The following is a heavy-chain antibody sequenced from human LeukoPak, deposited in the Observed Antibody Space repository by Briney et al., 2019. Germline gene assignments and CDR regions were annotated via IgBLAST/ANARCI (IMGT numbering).Heavy chain of an antibody. V-gene: IGHV4-34*01. CDR1: GGPFSGYY. CDR2: INDSGST. CDR3: ARESVRTDAFDI. D-gene: IGHD1-14*01. J-gene: IGHJ3*02. Sequence: SDTLSLPCDVYGGPFSGYYWSWLRQPPGKGLEWIGEINDSGSTNYNPSLKSRVTISVDTSKNQFSLKLSSVTAADTAVYYCARESVRTDAFDIWGQGTMVTVSS.